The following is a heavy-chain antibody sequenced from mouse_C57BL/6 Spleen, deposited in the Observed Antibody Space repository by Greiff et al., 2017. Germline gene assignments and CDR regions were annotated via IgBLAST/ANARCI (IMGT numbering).Heavy chain of an antibody. CDR3: ARSYYSKRGAMDY. J-gene: IGHJ4*01. CDR1: GYTFTDYY. Sequence: VQLQQSGPELVKPGASVKISCKASGYTFTDYYMNWVKQSHGKSLEWIGDINPNNGGTSYNQKFKGKATLTVDKSSSTAYMELRSLTSEDSAVXDCARSYYSKRGAMDYWGQGTSVTVSS. D-gene: IGHD2-5*01. V-gene: IGHV1-26*01. CDR2: INPNNGGT.